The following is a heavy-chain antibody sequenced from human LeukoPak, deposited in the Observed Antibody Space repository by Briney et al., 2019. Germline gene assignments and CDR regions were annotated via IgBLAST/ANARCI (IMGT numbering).Heavy chain of an antibody. J-gene: IGHJ6*02. CDR1: GFTFSYYT. V-gene: IGHV3-30*04. Sequence: GGSLRLSCAASGFTFSYYTMHWVRQAPGKGLEWVAVISYDGSNKYYADSVKGRFTISRDNSKNTLYLQMNSLRAEDTAVYYCAKAYTGHDFWSGIYYYYYGMDVWGQGTTVTVSS. D-gene: IGHD3-3*01. CDR3: AKAYTGHDFWSGIYYYYYGMDV. CDR2: ISYDGSNK.